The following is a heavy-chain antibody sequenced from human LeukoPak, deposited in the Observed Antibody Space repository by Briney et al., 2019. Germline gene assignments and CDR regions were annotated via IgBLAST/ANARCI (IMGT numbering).Heavy chain of an antibody. D-gene: IGHD4-17*01. CDR3: AGGLLLYGDYVVD. V-gene: IGHV1-8*01. J-gene: IGHJ4*02. CDR2: MNPNSGNT. Sequence: ASVTVSCKASGYTFTSYDINWVRQATGQGLEWMGWMNPNSGNTGYAQKFQGRVTMTRNTSISTAYMELSSLRSEDTAVYYCAGGLLLYGDYVVDWGQGTLVTVSS. CDR1: GYTFTSYD.